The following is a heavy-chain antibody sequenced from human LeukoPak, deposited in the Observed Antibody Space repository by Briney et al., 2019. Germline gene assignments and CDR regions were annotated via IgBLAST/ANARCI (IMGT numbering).Heavy chain of an antibody. D-gene: IGHD6-19*01. CDR1: GYTLTELS. V-gene: IGHV1-24*01. Sequence: ASVKVSCKVSGYTLTELSMHWVRQAPGKGLEWMGGFDPEDGETIYAQKFQGRVTMTEDTSTDTAYMELSSLRSEDTAVCYCATGDSSGSHYYYYGMDVWGQGTTVTVSS. CDR2: FDPEDGET. J-gene: IGHJ6*02. CDR3: ATGDSSGSHYYYYGMDV.